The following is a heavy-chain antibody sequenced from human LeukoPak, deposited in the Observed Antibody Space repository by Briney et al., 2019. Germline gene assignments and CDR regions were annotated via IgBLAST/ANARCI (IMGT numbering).Heavy chain of an antibody. D-gene: IGHD2-15*01. Sequence: GGSLRLSCAASGFTFSNYWMSWVRQAPGKGLEWVANIKEGGSEKYYVDSVKGRFTISRDNAKNSLYLQMNSLRAEDTAVYYCARARSDCSGGSCYPYYFDYWGQGTLVTVSS. CDR1: GFTFSNYW. J-gene: IGHJ4*02. V-gene: IGHV3-7*01. CDR3: ARARSDCSGGSCYPYYFDY. CDR2: IKEGGSEK.